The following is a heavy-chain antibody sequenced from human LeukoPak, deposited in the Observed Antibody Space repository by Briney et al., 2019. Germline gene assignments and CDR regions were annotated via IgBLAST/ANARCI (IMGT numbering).Heavy chain of an antibody. V-gene: IGHV4-30-2*01. CDR1: GGSITSGGYS. CDR2: IYQTGTT. D-gene: IGHD2-2*01. J-gene: IGHJ6*02. CDR3: VRVRGCSSAGCFGSDGMDV. Sequence: SETLSLTCAVSGGSITSGGYSRSWIRQPPGGGVELIGYIYQTGTTYYNPSLQSRVTISVHRSKNQFSLRLTSVTAADTAVYFCVRVRGCSSAGCFGSDGMDVWGQGTTVTVSS.